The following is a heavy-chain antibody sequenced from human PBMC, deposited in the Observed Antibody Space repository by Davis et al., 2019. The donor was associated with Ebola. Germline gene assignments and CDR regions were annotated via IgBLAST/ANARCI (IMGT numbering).Heavy chain of an antibody. CDR3: ARFLDGYLDY. CDR2: IIPLFGTT. CDR1: GGTLSSYA. D-gene: IGHD3/OR15-3a*01. J-gene: IGHJ4*02. Sequence: SVKVSCKASGGTLSSYAISWVRQAPGQGLEWMGGIIPLFGTTNYAQKFQGRVTITADESTSTAYMELSSLRSEDTAVYYCARFLDGYLDYWGQGTLVTVSS. V-gene: IGHV1-69*13.